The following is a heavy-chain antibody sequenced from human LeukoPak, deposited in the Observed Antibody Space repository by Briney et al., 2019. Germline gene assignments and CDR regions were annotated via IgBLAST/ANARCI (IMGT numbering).Heavy chain of an antibody. CDR1: GFTFSDYD. J-gene: IGHJ4*02. CDR2: ISTSSNTI. V-gene: IGHV3-11*01. CDR3: AGRTYSSSWYREY. D-gene: IGHD6-13*01. Sequence: GGSLRLSCAASGFTFSDYDMNWVRQAPGKGLEWVSYISTSSNTIYYADSVKGRFTISRDNAKNSLYLQMNSLRAEDTAVYYCAGRTYSSSWYREYWGQGTLVTVSS.